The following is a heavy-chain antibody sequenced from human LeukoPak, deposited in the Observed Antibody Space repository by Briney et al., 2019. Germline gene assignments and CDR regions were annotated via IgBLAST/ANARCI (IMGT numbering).Heavy chain of an antibody. CDR1: GYTFTDYF. CDR2: INPNNGGA. D-gene: IGHD4-17*01. V-gene: IGHV1-2*02. CDR3: ARDDYGDLQYFEN. Sequence: ASVKVSRKASGYTFTDYFLHWVRQVPGQGLEWMGWINPNNGGALHAQKFQGRVTMTRDSSISTAYMELNGLMSDDTAVYFCARDDYGDLQYFENWGQGTLVTVSS. J-gene: IGHJ4*02.